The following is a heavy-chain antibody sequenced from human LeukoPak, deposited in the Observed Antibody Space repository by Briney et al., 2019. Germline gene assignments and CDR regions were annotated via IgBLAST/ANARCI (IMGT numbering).Heavy chain of an antibody. D-gene: IGHD2-2*01. CDR2: ISGSGGST. CDR1: GFTFSSYA. J-gene: IGHJ3*02. CDR3: AKGGYCSSTSCYGVDAFDI. V-gene: IGHV3-23*01. Sequence: GGSLRLSCAASGFTFSSYAMSWVRQAPGKGLEWVSAISGSGGSTYYADSVKGRFTISRDNSKNTLYLQMNSLRAEDTAVYYCAKGGYCSSTSCYGVDAFDIWGQGTMVTVSS.